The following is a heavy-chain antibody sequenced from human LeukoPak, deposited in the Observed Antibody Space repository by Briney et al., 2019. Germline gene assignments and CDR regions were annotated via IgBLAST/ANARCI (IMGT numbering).Heavy chain of an antibody. CDR3: ARGVWWPHSGLDY. J-gene: IGHJ4*02. CDR1: GYTFSSYG. D-gene: IGHD4/OR15-4a*01. Sequence: GASVKVSCKASGYTFSSYGISWVRQAPGQGLEWMGWISADSGNTKYAEKLQGRVTMTTDTSTTTAYMELTSLRSDDTAVYYCARGVWWPHSGLDYWGQGTLVTVSS. V-gene: IGHV1-18*01. CDR2: ISADSGNT.